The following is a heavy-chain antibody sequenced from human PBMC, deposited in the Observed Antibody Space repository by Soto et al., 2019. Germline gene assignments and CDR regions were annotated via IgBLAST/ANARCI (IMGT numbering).Heavy chain of an antibody. V-gene: IGHV3-13*01. D-gene: IGHD4-4*01. J-gene: IGHJ6*03. CDR3: ASTVGPYYYYYYYMDV. CDR1: GFTFSSHD. Sequence: GGSLRLSCAASGFTFSSHDMHWVRQATGKGLEWFSSSSSGGGTYYAGSVKGRFTISRDNSKNTLYLQMNSLRAEDTAVYYCASTVGPYYYYYYYMDVWGKGTTVTVSS. CDR2: SSSGGGT.